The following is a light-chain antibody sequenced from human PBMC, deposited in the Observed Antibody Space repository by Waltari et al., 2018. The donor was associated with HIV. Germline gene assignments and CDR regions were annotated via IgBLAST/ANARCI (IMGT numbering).Light chain of an antibody. J-gene: IGLJ3*02. CDR3: QSYDSSRNSWV. CDR2: GNT. CDR1: NSNIRACFD. Sequence: QSVLTQPPSVSRAPGPGVTIPCPGTNSNIRACFDVHLYQQLPGTAPKLLIHGNTNRPSGVPDRFSGSKSGTSASLTITGLQSEDEADYYCQSYDSSRNSWVFGGGSKLAVL. V-gene: IGLV1-40*01.